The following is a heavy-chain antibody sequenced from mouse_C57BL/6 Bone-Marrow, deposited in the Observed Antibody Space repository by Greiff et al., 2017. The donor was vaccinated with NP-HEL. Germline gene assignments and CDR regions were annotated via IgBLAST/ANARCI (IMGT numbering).Heavy chain of an antibody. V-gene: IGHV5-6*01. Sequence: EVQGVESGGDLVKPGGSLKLSCAASGFTFSSYGMSWVRQTPDKRLEWVATISSGGSYTYYPDSVKGRFTISRVNAKNTLYLQMSSLKSEDTAMYYCAGRGYDYDYWGQGTTLTVSS. D-gene: IGHD2-4*01. J-gene: IGHJ2*01. CDR2: ISSGGSYT. CDR3: AGRGYDYDY. CDR1: GFTFSSYG.